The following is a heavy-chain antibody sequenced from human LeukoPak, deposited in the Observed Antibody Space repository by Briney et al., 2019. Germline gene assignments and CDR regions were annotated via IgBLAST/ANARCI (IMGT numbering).Heavy chain of an antibody. CDR2: ISSSGSTI. D-gene: IGHD6-19*01. CDR1: GFTFSDYY. V-gene: IGHV3-11*01. J-gene: IGHJ4*02. Sequence: GGSLRLSCAASGFTFSDYYMSWIRQAPGKGLEWVSYISSSGSTIYYADSVKGRFTISRDNAKNSLYLQMNSLRAEDTAVYYCAKDPLGWFSHYFDYWGQGTLVTVSS. CDR3: AKDPLGWFSHYFDY.